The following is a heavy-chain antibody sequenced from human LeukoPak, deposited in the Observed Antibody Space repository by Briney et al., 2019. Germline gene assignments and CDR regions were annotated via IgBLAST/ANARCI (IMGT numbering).Heavy chain of an antibody. J-gene: IGHJ4*02. D-gene: IGHD6-6*01. CDR3: ARHRSSWLIDY. Sequence: GGSLRLSCAASGFTFNSYAMSWVRQAPWERLQWVSGISDSGGNTYYSDSVRGRFTISRDNSKNTLYLQMNSLRAEDTAVYYCARHRSSWLIDYWGQGTLVTVSS. CDR2: ISDSGGNT. CDR1: GFTFNSYA. V-gene: IGHV3-23*01.